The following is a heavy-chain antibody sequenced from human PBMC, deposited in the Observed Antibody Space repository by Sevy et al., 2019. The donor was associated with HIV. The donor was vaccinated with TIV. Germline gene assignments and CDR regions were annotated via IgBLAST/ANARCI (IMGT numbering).Heavy chain of an antibody. V-gene: IGHV3-7*03. CDR3: ARDCSSTSCLWGLDV. D-gene: IGHD2-2*01. J-gene: IGHJ6*02. CDR2: IKKDGSEK. CDR1: GLPFSNAW. Sequence: GGSLRLSCAASGLPFSNAWVSWVRQAPGKGLEWVANIKKDGSEKYYVDSVKGRFTISRDNAKNSLFLQMNSLRAEDTALYYCARDCSSTSCLWGLDVWGQGTTVTVSS.